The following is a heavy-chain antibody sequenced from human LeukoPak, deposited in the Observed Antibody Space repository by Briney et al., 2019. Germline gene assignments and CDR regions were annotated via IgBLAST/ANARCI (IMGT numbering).Heavy chain of an antibody. V-gene: IGHV1-46*01. J-gene: IGHJ4*02. CDR3: AITDASVTTDY. CDR1: GYTFTSYY. Sequence: GASVKVSCKASGYTFTSYYMHWVRQAPGQGLEWMGIINPSGGSTSYAQKFQGRVTMTRGTSTSTVYMELSSLRSEDTAVYYCAITDASVTTDYWGQGTLVTVSS. CDR2: INPSGGST. D-gene: IGHD4-17*01.